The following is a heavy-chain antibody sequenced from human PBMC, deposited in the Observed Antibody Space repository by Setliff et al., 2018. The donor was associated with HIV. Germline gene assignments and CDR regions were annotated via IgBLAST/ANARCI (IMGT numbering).Heavy chain of an antibody. V-gene: IGHV1-3*01. CDR1: GYTFSTNA. Sequence: ASVKVSCKAFGYTFSTNAIHWVRQAPGQSLEWMGYINAGDDKTRYSEKFQGRVTITRDTSANTAYMELSSLSSEDTAVYYCARGSCSGCYLSDYWGLGTLVTVSS. CDR2: INAGDDKT. CDR3: ARGSCSGCYLSDY. J-gene: IGHJ4*02. D-gene: IGHD6-19*01.